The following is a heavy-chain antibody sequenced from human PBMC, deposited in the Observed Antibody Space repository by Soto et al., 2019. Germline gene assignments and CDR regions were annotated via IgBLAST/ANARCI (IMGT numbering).Heavy chain of an antibody. D-gene: IGHD3-9*01. J-gene: IGHJ4*02. V-gene: IGHV3-23*01. CDR3: ARDVGLDSDDFFAY. CDR1: GFTFTSYG. Sequence: VQLFASGGGSARPGGSLRLSCTASGFTFTSYGMGWVRQAPGKGLQWVSTIRGDGGQTHYTDSVKGRFSISRDNSKNTVYLHMDSLRAEDTAMYFCARDVGLDSDDFFAYWGQGTQVTVSS. CDR2: IRGDGGQT.